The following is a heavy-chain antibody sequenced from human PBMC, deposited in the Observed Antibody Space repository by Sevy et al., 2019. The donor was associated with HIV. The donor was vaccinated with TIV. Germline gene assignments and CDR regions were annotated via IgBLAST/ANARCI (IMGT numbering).Heavy chain of an antibody. CDR2: ISSSSDYI. J-gene: IGHJ6*02. CDR1: GFTFRHYN. V-gene: IGHV3-21*01. CDR3: ARDGSYTDRGMDV. D-gene: IGHD1-26*01. Sequence: GGSLRLSCGASGFTFRHYNMNWVRQAPGKGLEWVSSISSSSDYIYYGDSMKGRFTNSRDNAKNSLHLQMNSLTVEDTAGYYCARDGSYTDRGMDVWGQGTTVTVSS.